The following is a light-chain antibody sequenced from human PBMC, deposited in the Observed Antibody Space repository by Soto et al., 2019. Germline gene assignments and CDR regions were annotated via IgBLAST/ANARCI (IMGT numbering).Light chain of an antibody. V-gene: IGKV3-20*01. J-gene: IGKJ5*01. CDR2: GAS. CDR3: QHYDSLPIT. Sequence: EIVLTQSPGTLSLSPGERPTLSCRASQSVSSSSLAWYQQKPGQPPRLLIYGASSRATGIPDRFSGSGSGTDFTLTISRLEPEDFAVFYCQHYDSLPITFGQGTRREI. CDR1: QSVSSSS.